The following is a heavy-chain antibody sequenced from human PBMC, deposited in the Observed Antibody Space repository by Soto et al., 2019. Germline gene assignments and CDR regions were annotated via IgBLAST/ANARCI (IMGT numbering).Heavy chain of an antibody. CDR2: ISSSSSTI. V-gene: IGHV3-48*02. J-gene: IGHJ5*02. D-gene: IGHD6-13*01. CDR3: ASVGQQLARGVTGPDP. CDR1: GFTFSSYS. Sequence: GGSLRLSCAASGFTFSSYSMNWVRQAPGEGLEWVSYISSSSSTIYYADSVKGRFTISRDNAKNSLYLQMNSLRDEDTAVYYCASVGQQLARGVTGPDPWGQGTLVTVSS.